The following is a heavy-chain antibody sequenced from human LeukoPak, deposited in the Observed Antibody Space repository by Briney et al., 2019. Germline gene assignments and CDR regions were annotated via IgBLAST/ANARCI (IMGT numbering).Heavy chain of an antibody. V-gene: IGHV4-59*01. CDR2: IYYSGST. D-gene: IGHD5-24*01. Sequence: SETLSLTCTVSGGSISSYYWSWIRQPAGKGLEWIGYIYYSGSTNYNPSLKSRVTISVDTSKNQFSLKLSSVTAADTAVYYCARSTEMATINYWGQGTLVTVSS. J-gene: IGHJ4*02. CDR3: ARSTEMATINY. CDR1: GGSISSYY.